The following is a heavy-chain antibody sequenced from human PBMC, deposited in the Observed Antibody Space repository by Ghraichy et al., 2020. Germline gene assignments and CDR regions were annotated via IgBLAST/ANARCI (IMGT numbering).Heavy chain of an antibody. CDR2: INHSGST. V-gene: IGHV4-34*01. CDR1: GGSFSGYY. J-gene: IGHJ4*02. D-gene: IGHD5-12*01. CDR3: ARVGKWLRSRGFDY. Sequence: SETLSLTCAVYGGSFSGYYWSWIRQPPGKGLEWIGEINHSGSTNYNPSLKSRVTISVDTSKNQFSLKLSSVTAADTAVYYCARVGKWLRSRGFDYWGQGTLVTVSS.